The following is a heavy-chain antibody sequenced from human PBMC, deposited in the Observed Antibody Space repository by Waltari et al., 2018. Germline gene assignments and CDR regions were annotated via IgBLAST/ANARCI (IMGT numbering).Heavy chain of an antibody. CDR2: ISYSGTT. CDR3: ATYIGASVGTAAFDV. J-gene: IGHJ3*01. CDR1: GGSITSARHY. Sequence: QLQLQESGPGLVKPSETVSLTCSVSGGSITSARHYWGWIRQPPGQGLEWIGTISYSGTTYNCPSLQGRVTISRDTSNNQLSVKLDSVTASYTAVYYCATYIGASVGTAAFDVWGQGTMVTVSS. V-gene: IGHV4-39*01. D-gene: IGHD5-12*01.